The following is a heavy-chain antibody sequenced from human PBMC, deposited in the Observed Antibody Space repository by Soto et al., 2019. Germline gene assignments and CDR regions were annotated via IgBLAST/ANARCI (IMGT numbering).Heavy chain of an antibody. CDR2: IWYDGSNK. CDR3: ARDTGTTGTFDY. CDR1: GFTFSSYG. Sequence: PGGSLRLSCAASGFTFSSYGMHWVRQAPGKGLEWVAVIWYDGSNKYYADSVKGRFTISRDNSKNTLYLQMNSLRAEDTAVYYCARDTGTTGTFDYWGQGTLVTVSS. D-gene: IGHD1-1*01. V-gene: IGHV3-33*01. J-gene: IGHJ4*02.